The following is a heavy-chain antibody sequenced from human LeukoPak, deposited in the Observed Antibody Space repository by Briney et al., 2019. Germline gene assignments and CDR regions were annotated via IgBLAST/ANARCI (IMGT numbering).Heavy chain of an antibody. CDR3: AKDRIAVAGTPGY. J-gene: IGHJ4*02. D-gene: IGHD6-19*01. Sequence: PGGSLRPSCAASGFTFSSYGMHWVRQAPGKGLEWVAVISYDGSNKYYADSVKGRFTISRDNSKNTLYLQMNSLRAEDTAVYYCAKDRIAVAGTPGYWGQGTLVTVPS. CDR1: GFTFSSYG. CDR2: ISYDGSNK. V-gene: IGHV3-30*18.